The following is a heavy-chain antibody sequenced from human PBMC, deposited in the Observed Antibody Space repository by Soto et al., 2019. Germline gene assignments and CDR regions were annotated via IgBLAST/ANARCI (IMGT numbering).Heavy chain of an antibody. J-gene: IGHJ6*02. CDR2: IYHSGST. CDR3: ARDRDWLAVAGQGIDGMDV. Sequence: QVQLQESGPGLVKPSGTLSLTCAVSGGSISSSNWWSWVRQPPGKGLEWIGEIYHSGSTNYNPSLKRRVTISVDKSKNEFSLKLSSVTAADTAVYYCARDRDWLAVAGQGIDGMDVWGQGTTVTVSS. D-gene: IGHD6-19*01. CDR1: GGSISSSNW. V-gene: IGHV4-4*02.